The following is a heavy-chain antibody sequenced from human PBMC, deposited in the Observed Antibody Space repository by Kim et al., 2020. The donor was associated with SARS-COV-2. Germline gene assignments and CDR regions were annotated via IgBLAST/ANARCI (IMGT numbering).Heavy chain of an antibody. CDR1: GFTFSSYA. CDR2: INGGGDTT. V-gene: IGHV3-23*01. D-gene: IGHD2-15*01. J-gene: IGHJ4*02. CDR3: VKAGFCSDGDCYPPDY. Sequence: GGSLRLSCVTSGFTFSSYAMSWVRQAPGKGLEWVSAINGGGDTTYHADSVKGRFTISRDNAKKTLYLDMDSLGAEDTAKYYCVKAGFCSDGDCYPPDYWGQGTLAT.